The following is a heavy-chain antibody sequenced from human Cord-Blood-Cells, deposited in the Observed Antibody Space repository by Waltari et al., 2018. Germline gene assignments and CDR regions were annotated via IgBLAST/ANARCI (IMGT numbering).Heavy chain of an antibody. CDR1: GGSISSSNW. Sequence: QVQLQESGPELVKPSGTLSLTCAVSGGSISSSNWWRWVRQPPGKGLEWIGEIYHSGSTNYNPSLKSRVTISVDKSKNQFSLKLSSVTAADTAVYYCARTNSGSYSGDAFDIWGQGTMVTVSS. J-gene: IGHJ3*02. D-gene: IGHD1-26*01. V-gene: IGHV4-4*02. CDR3: ARTNSGSYSGDAFDI. CDR2: IYHSGST.